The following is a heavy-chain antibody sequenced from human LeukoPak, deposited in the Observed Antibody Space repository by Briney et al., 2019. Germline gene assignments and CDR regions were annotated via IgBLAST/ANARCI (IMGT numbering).Heavy chain of an antibody. J-gene: IGHJ4*02. CDR2: IDQSGST. CDR1: SYSLSSGYY. D-gene: IGHD5-18*01. CDR3: ARGDFYNYGKPFDS. Sequence: PSETLSLTCAVSSYSLSSGYYWGWIRQPPGKGLEWIGSIDQSGSTYYNPSLKSRVIISVDTCKNQFSLKLSFVTTADTAVYYCARGDFYNYGKPFDSWGQGTLVTVSS. V-gene: IGHV4-38-2*01.